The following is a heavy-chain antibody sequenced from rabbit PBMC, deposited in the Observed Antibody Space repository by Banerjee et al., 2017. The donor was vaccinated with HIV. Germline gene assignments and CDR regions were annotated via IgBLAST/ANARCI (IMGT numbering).Heavy chain of an antibody. J-gene: IGHJ4*01. V-gene: IGHV1S45*01. Sequence: QEQLVESGGDLVQPEGSLTLTCTASGFSFSSSYYMCWVRQAPGKGLEWIACIYGGDGSSTAYANWAKGRFTISKTSSTTVTLQMTSLTAADTATYFCASGYSDVYFSLWGPGTLVTVS. D-gene: IGHD1-1*01. CDR1: GFSFSSSYY. CDR3: ASGYSDVYFSL. CDR2: IYGGDGSST.